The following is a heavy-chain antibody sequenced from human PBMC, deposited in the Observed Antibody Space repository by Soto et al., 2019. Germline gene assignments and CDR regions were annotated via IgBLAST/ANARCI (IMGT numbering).Heavy chain of an antibody. Sequence: QVQLVQSGAEVKKPGASVKVSCKASGYTFTSYGISWVRQAPGQGLEWMGWISAYNGNTNYAQKLQGRVTMTTDTSTSTAYMELRSLRSDDTAVYYCARVQFAPMIVVVITIDYWGQGTLVTVSS. CDR2: ISAYNGNT. CDR1: GYTFTSYG. V-gene: IGHV1-18*01. CDR3: ARVQFAPMIVVVITIDY. D-gene: IGHD3-22*01. J-gene: IGHJ4*02.